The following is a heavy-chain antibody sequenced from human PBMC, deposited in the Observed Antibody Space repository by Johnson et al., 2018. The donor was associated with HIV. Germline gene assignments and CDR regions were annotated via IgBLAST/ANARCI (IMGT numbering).Heavy chain of an antibody. Sequence: VQLVESGGGLEQPGGSLRLSCAASGFTFSSYDMHWVRQTTGKVLQWVSGIGTAGDTYYSGSVKGRFTISRDTAKNTLYLQMNSLRVEDTAVYYCARDPITPYERGPDAFDVWGQGTVVTVSS. CDR1: GFTFSSYD. J-gene: IGHJ3*01. V-gene: IGHV3-13*01. CDR2: IGTAGDT. D-gene: IGHD2-21*01. CDR3: ARDPITPYERGPDAFDV.